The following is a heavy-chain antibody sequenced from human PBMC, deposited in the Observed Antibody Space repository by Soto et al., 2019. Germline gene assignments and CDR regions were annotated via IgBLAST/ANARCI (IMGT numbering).Heavy chain of an antibody. CDR3: ARARILEWLYPYGMDV. CDR1: GYTFTSYY. D-gene: IGHD3-3*01. J-gene: IGHJ6*02. V-gene: IGHV1-46*01. Sequence: ASVKVSCKASGYTFTSYYMHWVRQAPGQGLEWMGIINPSGGSTSYAQKFQGRVTMTRDTSTSTVYMELSSLRSEDTAVYHCARARILEWLYPYGMDVWGQGTTVTVSS. CDR2: INPSGGST.